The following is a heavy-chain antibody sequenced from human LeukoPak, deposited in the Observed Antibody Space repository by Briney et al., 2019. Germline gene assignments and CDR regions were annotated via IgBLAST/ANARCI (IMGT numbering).Heavy chain of an antibody. D-gene: IGHD2-21*01. V-gene: IGHV3-23*01. CDR1: GFTFSSYA. Sequence: GGSLRLSCAASGFTFSSYAMNWVRQAPGKGLEWVSAISGSGGSTYNADSVKGRFTIPRDSSKNTLYLQMNRLRAEDAAVYYCAKAPVTTCSGAYCYPFDYWGQGTLVTVSS. CDR3: AKAPVTTCSGAYCYPFDY. J-gene: IGHJ4*02. CDR2: ISGSGGST.